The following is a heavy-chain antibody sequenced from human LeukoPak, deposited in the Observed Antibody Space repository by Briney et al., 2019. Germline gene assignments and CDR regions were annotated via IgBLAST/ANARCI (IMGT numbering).Heavy chain of an antibody. CDR2: IYYSGST. Sequence: PSETLSLTCTVSGGSISSSSYYWGWIRQPPGKGLEWIGSIYYSGSTNYNPSLRSRVTISVDTSKNQFSLKLSSVTAADTAIYYCARGWRQLYYWGQGTLVTVSS. J-gene: IGHJ4*02. CDR1: GGSISSSSYY. D-gene: IGHD6-13*01. CDR3: ARGWRQLYY. V-gene: IGHV4-39*07.